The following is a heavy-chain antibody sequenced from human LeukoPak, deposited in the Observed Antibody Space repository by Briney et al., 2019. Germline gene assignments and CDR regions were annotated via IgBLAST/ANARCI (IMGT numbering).Heavy chain of an antibody. Sequence: GGSLRLSCAASGFTFSSYWMSWVRQAPGKGLEWVANIKQDGGEKYYVDSVKGRFTISRDNAKNSLDLQMNSLRAEDTAVYYCAKLTQTPNYGMDVWGQGTTVSVSS. V-gene: IGHV3-7*01. CDR1: GFTFSSYW. CDR3: AKLTQTPNYGMDV. D-gene: IGHD1-14*01. J-gene: IGHJ6*02. CDR2: IKQDGGEK.